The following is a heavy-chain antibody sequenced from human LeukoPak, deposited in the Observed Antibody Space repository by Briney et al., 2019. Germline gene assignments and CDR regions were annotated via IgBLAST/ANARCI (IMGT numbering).Heavy chain of an antibody. Sequence: SETLSLTWHVSGVSFSTYYWSWIRQSPEKGLEWIGEVNHSGYTNYNPSLKGRVTISVDTSKNQFSLKLSSVTAADTAVYSCARQLYGSDYWGQGTLVTVSS. V-gene: IGHV4-34*01. CDR1: GVSFSTYY. CDR2: VNHSGYT. J-gene: IGHJ4*02. CDR3: ARQLYGSDY. D-gene: IGHD4-17*01.